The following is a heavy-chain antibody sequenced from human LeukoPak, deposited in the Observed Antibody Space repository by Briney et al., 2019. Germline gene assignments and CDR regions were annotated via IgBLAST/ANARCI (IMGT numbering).Heavy chain of an antibody. V-gene: IGHV1-2*06. D-gene: IGHD2-15*01. Sequence: ASLKVSCKASGYTFTGYYMHWVRQAPGQGLEWMGRINPNSGGTNYAQKFQGRVTMTRDTSISTAYRELSRLRSDDTAVYYCSVVAATGAFDIWGQGTRVTVSS. CDR1: GYTFTGYY. J-gene: IGHJ3*02. CDR2: INPNSGGT. CDR3: SVVAATGAFDI.